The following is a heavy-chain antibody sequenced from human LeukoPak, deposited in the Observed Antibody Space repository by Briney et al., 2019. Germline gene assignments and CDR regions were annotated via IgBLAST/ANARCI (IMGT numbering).Heavy chain of an antibody. D-gene: IGHD4-17*01. Sequence: SETLSLTCAVYGGSFSGYYWSWIRQPPGKGLEWIGEINHSGSTNYNPSLKSRVTISVGTSKNQFSLKLSSVTAADTAVYYCARVHRGTTVFYYYYYYMDVWGKGTTVTVSS. J-gene: IGHJ6*03. CDR2: INHSGST. CDR3: ARVHRGTTVFYYYYYYMDV. CDR1: GGSFSGYY. V-gene: IGHV4-34*01.